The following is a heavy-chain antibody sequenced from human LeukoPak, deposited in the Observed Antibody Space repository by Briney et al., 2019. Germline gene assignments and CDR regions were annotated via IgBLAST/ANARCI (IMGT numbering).Heavy chain of an antibody. CDR1: GFTVSSNY. V-gene: IGHV3-66*01. CDR3: ASSLGQQRGYGY. J-gene: IGHJ4*02. Sequence: PGGSLRLSCAASGFTVSSNYMSWVRQAPGKGLEWVSVVYTGGSTYYADSVKGRFTISRDISKNTLYLQMNSLRAEDTAVYYCASSLGQQRGYGYWGQGPLVTVSS. D-gene: IGHD6-13*01. CDR2: VYTGGST.